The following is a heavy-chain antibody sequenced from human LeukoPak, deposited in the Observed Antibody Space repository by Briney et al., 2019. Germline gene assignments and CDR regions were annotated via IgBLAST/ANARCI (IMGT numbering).Heavy chain of an antibody. D-gene: IGHD3-10*01. CDR2: IYYSGNP. Sequence: SETLSLTRTVSGGSIISSSYYWGWIRQPPGRGLEWIGNIYYSGNPYYNPSLKSRVTISVDTSKNQFSLKLSSVTAADTAVYYCARHENGDNYFDNWGQGTLVSVSA. V-gene: IGHV4-39*01. J-gene: IGHJ4*02. CDR3: ARHENGDNYFDN. CDR1: GGSIISSSYY.